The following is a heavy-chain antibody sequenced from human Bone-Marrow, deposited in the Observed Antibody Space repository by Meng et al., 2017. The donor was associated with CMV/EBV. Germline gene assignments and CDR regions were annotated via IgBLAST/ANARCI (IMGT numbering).Heavy chain of an antibody. D-gene: IGHD3-22*01. Sequence: SETLSLTCAVYGGSFSGYYWSWIRQPPGKGLEWIGEINHSGSTNYNPSLKSRVTISVDTSKNQFSLKLSSVTAADTAVYYCARSSGYDYYDSSGYYYYYGMDVWGQGTTVTVSS. CDR1: GGSFSGYY. CDR3: ARSSGYDYYDSSGYYYYYGMDV. J-gene: IGHJ6*02. CDR2: INHSGST. V-gene: IGHV4-34*01.